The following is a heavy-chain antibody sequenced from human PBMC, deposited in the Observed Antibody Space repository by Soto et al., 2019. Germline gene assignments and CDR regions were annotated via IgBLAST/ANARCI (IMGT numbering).Heavy chain of an antibody. CDR2: ISYDGSNK. J-gene: IGHJ4*02. V-gene: IGHV3-30-3*01. CDR1: GFTFSSYA. D-gene: IGHD3-3*01. Sequence: QVQLVESGGGVVQPGRSLRLSCAASGFTFSSYAMHWVRQAPGKGLEWVAVISYDGSNKYYADSVKGRFTISRDHSKNTLYQQMNSLRAEDTAVHYCARDRDFWSGYYSSTPDYWGQGTLVTVSS. CDR3: ARDRDFWSGYYSSTPDY.